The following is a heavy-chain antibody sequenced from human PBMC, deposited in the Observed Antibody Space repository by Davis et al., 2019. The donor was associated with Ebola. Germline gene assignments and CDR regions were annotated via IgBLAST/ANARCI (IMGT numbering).Heavy chain of an antibody. V-gene: IGHV3-11*06. Sequence: GESLKISCAASGFSFSDYYMTWIRQAPGKGLEWVSFISNSHSYTDYADSVKGRFTISRDNAKNSLYLQMNSLRVEDTAVYYCACYVLGWGQGTLVTVSS. CDR3: ACYVLG. D-gene: IGHD2-8*01. CDR2: ISNSHSYT. J-gene: IGHJ4*02. CDR1: GFSFSDYY.